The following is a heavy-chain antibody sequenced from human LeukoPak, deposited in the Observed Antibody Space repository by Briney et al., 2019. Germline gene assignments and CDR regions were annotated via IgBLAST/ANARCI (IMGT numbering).Heavy chain of an antibody. CDR1: GFTFSSYS. J-gene: IGHJ6*03. CDR2: ISSSSSTI. V-gene: IGHV3-48*04. D-gene: IGHD4-23*01. Sequence: GGSLRLSCAASGFTFSSYSMNWVRQAPGKGLEWVSYISSSSSTIYYADSVKGRFTISRDNAKNSLYLQMNSLRAEDTAVYYCARCGYSYYYYYYMDVWGKGTTVTVSS. CDR3: ARCGYSYYYYYYMDV.